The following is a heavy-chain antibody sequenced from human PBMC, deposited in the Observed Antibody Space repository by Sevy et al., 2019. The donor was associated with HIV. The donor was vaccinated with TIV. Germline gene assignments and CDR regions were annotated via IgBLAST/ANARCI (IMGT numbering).Heavy chain of an antibody. CDR2: ISSSSSYI. CDR1: GFTFSSYS. D-gene: IGHD3-16*02. CDR3: ARDRGLRLGELPYYFDY. V-gene: IGHV3-21*01. J-gene: IGHJ4*02. Sequence: GGSLRLSCAASGFTFSSYSMNWVRQAPGKGLELVSSISSSSSYIYYADSVKGRFTISRDNAKNSLYLQMNSLRAEDTAVYYCARDRGLRLGELPYYFDYWGQGTLVTVSS.